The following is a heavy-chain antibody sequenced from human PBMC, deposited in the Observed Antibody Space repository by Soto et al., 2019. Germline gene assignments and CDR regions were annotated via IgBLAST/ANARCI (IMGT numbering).Heavy chain of an antibody. CDR2: ISAYNGNT. CDR3: ARVGVTGTSPYYYGMDV. J-gene: IGHJ6*02. D-gene: IGHD1-20*01. Sequence: GASVKVSCKASGGTFSSYAISWVRQAPGQGLEWMGWISAYNGNTNYAQKLQGRVTMTTDTSTSTAYMELRSLRSDDTAVYYCARVGVTGTSPYYYGMDVWGQGTTVTVSS. CDR1: GGTFSSYA. V-gene: IGHV1-18*01.